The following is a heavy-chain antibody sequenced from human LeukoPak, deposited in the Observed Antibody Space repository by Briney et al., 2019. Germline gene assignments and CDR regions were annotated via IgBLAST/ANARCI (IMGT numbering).Heavy chain of an antibody. CDR1: GDSISSSSYY. J-gene: IGHJ5*02. V-gene: IGHV4-61*05. CDR3: ARAGESSDYSRWFDP. CDR2: IYYSGST. D-gene: IGHD3-22*01. Sequence: SETLSLTCTVSGDSISSSSYYWGWIRQPPGKGLEWIGYIYYSGSTNYNPSLKSRVTISVDTSKNQFSLKLSSVTAADTAVYYCARAGESSDYSRWFDPWGQGTLVTVSS.